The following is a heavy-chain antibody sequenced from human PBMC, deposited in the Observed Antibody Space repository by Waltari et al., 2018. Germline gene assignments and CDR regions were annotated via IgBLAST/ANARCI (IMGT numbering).Heavy chain of an antibody. V-gene: IGHV4-39*07. D-gene: IGHD3-10*01. CDR2: IYYSGRT. J-gene: IGHJ4*02. Sequence: QLQLQESGPGLVKPSETLSLTCTVSGGSISSSSYYWGWIRQPPGKGLEWIGSIYYSGRTYSNPSLKSRVTISVDTSKNQFSLKLSSVTAADTAVYYCASDYFYYFDYWGQGTLVTVSS. CDR3: ASDYFYYFDY. CDR1: GGSISSSSYY.